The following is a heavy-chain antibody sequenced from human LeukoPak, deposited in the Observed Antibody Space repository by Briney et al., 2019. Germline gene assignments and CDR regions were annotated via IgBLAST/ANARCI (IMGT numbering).Heavy chain of an antibody. CDR1: GGSISSSSYD. V-gene: IGHV4-39*01. Sequence: SSETLSLTCTVSGGSISSSSYDWGWIRQPPGKGLEWIGSIYYSGSTFYNPSLKSRVTISVDTSKNQFSLKLSSLTAADTAVYYCASLHGYGSGRPWGQGTLVTVSS. CDR3: ASLHGYGSGRP. CDR2: IYYSGST. D-gene: IGHD3-10*01. J-gene: IGHJ5*02.